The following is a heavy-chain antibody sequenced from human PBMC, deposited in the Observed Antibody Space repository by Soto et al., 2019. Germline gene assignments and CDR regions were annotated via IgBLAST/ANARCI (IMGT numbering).Heavy chain of an antibody. CDR2: ISYDGSNK. D-gene: IGHD3-22*01. V-gene: IGHV3-30-3*01. J-gene: IGHJ4*02. Sequence: GGSLRLSCAASGFTFSSYAMHWVRQAPGKGLEWVAVISYDGSNKYYADSVKGRFTISRDNSKNTLYLQMNSLRAEDTAVYYCAKDVNLYDSSGYYDYWGQGTLVTVSS. CDR1: GFTFSSYA. CDR3: AKDVNLYDSSGYYDY.